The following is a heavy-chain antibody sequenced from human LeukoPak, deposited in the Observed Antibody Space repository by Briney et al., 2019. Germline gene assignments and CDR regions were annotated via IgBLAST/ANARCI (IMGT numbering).Heavy chain of an antibody. J-gene: IGHJ4*02. D-gene: IGHD6-6*01. Sequence: GGSLRLSCTASRFTFSTYALSWVRQAPGKGLQWVSGLSGTGGSSYYADSVKGRFTIARDNSKNTLYLQMNSLRAEDTAVYYCAKSFFAIVAARNPPDYWGQGTLVTVSS. V-gene: IGHV3-23*01. CDR1: RFTFSTYA. CDR3: AKSFFAIVAARNPPDY. CDR2: LSGTGGSS.